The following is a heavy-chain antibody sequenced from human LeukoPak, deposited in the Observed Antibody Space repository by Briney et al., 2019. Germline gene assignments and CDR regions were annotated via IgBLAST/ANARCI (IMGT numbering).Heavy chain of an antibody. Sequence: SETLSLTCTVSGGSISSYYWSWIRQPAGKRLEWIGYIYYSGSTNYNPFLKSRVTISVDTSKNQFSLKLSSVTAADTAVYYCARSGQLRYFDWHYFDYWGQGTLVTVSS. D-gene: IGHD3-9*01. CDR2: IYYSGST. CDR1: GGSISSYY. CDR3: ARSGQLRYFDWHYFDY. V-gene: IGHV4-59*08. J-gene: IGHJ4*02.